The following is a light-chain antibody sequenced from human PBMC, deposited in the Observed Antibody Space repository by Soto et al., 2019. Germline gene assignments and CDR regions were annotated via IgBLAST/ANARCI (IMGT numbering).Light chain of an antibody. CDR3: CSYAGSYTV. CDR2: DVS. V-gene: IGLV2-11*01. Sequence: QSVLTQFASVSGSPGQSVTISCTGTSSDVGGYNYVSWYQQHPGKAPKLMIYDVSKRPSGVPDRFSGSKSGNTASLTISGLQAEDEADYYCCSYAGSYTVFGGGTKLTVL. CDR1: SSDVGGYNY. J-gene: IGLJ2*01.